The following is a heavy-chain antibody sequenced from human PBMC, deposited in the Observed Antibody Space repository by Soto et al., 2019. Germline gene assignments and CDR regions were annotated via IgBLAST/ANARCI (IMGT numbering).Heavy chain of an antibody. CDR3: ARETQGLNWFDP. CDR1: GFTFSSYS. CDR2: ISSSSSTI. V-gene: IGHV3-48*01. Sequence: EVQLVESGGGLVQPGGSLRLSCAASGFTFSSYSMNWVRQAPGKGLEWVSYISSSSSTIYYADSVKGRFTISRDNAKNSLYLQMNRLRAEETAVYYWARETQGLNWFDPWGQGTLVTVSS. J-gene: IGHJ5*02.